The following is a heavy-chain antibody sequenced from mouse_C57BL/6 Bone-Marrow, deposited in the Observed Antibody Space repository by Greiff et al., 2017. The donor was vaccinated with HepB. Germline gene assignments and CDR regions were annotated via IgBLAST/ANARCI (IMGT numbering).Heavy chain of an antibody. D-gene: IGHD1-1*01. V-gene: IGHV1-18*01. Sequence: EVQLQQSGPELVKPGASVKIPCKASGYTFTDYNMDWVKQSHGKSLEWIGDINPNNGGTIYNQKFKGKATLTVDKSSSTAYMALRSLTSEDTAVYYCARRGYGSSLYYAMDYWGQGTSVTVSS. J-gene: IGHJ4*01. CDR1: GYTFTDYN. CDR2: INPNNGGT. CDR3: ARRGYGSSLYYAMDY.